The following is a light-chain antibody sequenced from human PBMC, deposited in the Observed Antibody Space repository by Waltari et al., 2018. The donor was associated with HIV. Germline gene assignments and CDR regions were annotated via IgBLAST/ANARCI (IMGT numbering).Light chain of an antibody. J-gene: IGLJ2*01. CDR2: RND. Sequence: QSVLTQPPSASGTPGQRVSISCSGSSSNIGSNYVYWYQQLPGTAPKLLMYRNDERPSGVPDRFSGSNSGNTATLTITGTQSMDEADYYCQAWDRSVVFGGGTKLTVL. V-gene: IGLV1-47*01. CDR1: SSNIGSNY. CDR3: QAWDRSVV.